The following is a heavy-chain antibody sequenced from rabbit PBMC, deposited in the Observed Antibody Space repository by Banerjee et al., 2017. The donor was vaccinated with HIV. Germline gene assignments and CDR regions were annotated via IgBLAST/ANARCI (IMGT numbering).Heavy chain of an antibody. V-gene: IGHV1S40*01. D-gene: IGHD4-1*01. CDR3: ARDLAGVIGWNFDL. CDR1: GFSFSSNV. CDR2: INTSSGST. J-gene: IGHJ4*01. Sequence: QSLEESGGDLVKPEGSLTLTCTASGFSFSSNVMCWVRQAPGKGLEWIACINTSSGSTVYATWAKGRFTISRTSSTTVSLQMTSLTAADTATYFCARDLAGVIGWNFDLWGPGTLVTVS.